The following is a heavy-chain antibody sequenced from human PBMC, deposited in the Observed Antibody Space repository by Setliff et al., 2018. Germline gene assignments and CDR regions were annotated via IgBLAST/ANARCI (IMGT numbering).Heavy chain of an antibody. V-gene: IGHV4-39*07. Sequence: SETLSLTCTVSGGSISSSSYYWGWIRQPPGKGLEWIGSIYYSGSTYYNPSLKSRVTISVDTSKNQFSLKLSSVTAADTAVYYCARVSMYSSSWYYYYYGMDVWGQGTMVTVSS. CDR1: GGSISSSSYY. J-gene: IGHJ6*02. CDR2: IYYSGST. CDR3: ARVSMYSSSWYYYYYGMDV. D-gene: IGHD6-13*01.